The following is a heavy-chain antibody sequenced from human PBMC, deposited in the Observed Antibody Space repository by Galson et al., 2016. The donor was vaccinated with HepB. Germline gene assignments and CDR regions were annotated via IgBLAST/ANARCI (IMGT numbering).Heavy chain of an antibody. V-gene: IGHV1-18*04. CDR1: GYTFTTYG. CDR3: ARDGYNSTWYGTTRRIDS. CDR2: ISAYRGNT. Sequence: QSGAEVKKPGASVKVPCEASGYTFTTYGISWVRQAPGQGLEWMGWISAYRGNTEYPQKLQGRVTMTTDTSTNTAYMELRSLRSDDTAVYFCARDGYNSTWYGTTRRIDSWGQGTLVTVSS. D-gene: IGHD5-18*01. J-gene: IGHJ4*02.